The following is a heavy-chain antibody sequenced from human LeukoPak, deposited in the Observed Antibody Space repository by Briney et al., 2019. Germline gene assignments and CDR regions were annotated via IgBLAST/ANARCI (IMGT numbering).Heavy chain of an antibody. CDR2: ISGSGDST. CDR3: ARDPWGSSGYFQH. CDR1: GFTFSSYA. Sequence: GGSLRLSCAASGFTFSSYAMSWVRQAPGKGLEWVSAISGSGDSTYYADSVKGRFTISRDNAKNSLYLQMNTLRAEDTAVYYCARDPWGSSGYFQHWGQGTLVTVSS. V-gene: IGHV3-23*01. D-gene: IGHD6-19*01. J-gene: IGHJ1*01.